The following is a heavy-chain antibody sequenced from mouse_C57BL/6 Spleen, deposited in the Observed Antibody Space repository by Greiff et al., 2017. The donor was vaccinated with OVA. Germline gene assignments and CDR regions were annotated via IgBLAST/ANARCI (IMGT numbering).Heavy chain of an antibody. D-gene: IGHD2-3*01. CDR3: ARFDGYYGY. V-gene: IGHV1-42*01. CDR2: INPSTGGT. Sequence: VQLQQSGPELVKPGASVKISCKASGYSFTGYYMNWVKQSPEKGLEWIGEINPSTGGTTYNQKFKAKATLTVDKSSSTAYMQLKSLASEDSAVYYCARFDGYYGYWGQGTLVTVSA. CDR1: GYSFTGYY. J-gene: IGHJ3*01.